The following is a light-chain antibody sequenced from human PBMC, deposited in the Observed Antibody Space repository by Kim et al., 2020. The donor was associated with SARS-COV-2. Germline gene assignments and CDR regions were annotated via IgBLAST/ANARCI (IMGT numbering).Light chain of an antibody. V-gene: IGLV3-1*01. CDR2: EDI. J-gene: IGLJ2*01. CDR3: QAWDSSTVV. Sequence: SYELTQPPSVSVSPGQTAIITCTGNNLGDKNVCWYQQRQGQSPLLVIYEDIKRPSGTPERVSGSNSGNTATLTISGTEAMDEADYYCQAWDSSTVVFGRGTQLTVL. CDR1: NLGDKN.